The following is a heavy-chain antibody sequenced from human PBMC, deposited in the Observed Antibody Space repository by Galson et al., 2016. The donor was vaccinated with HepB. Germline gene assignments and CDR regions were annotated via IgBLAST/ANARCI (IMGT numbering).Heavy chain of an antibody. CDR1: GFMFTGHS. CDR3: VKPTRGGWYAPDAFHI. CDR2: ISSSGSST. D-gene: IGHD6-19*01. V-gene: IGHV3-64D*08. J-gene: IGHJ3*02. Sequence: SLRLSCAASGFMFTGHSMHWVRRAPGKGLQFVSVISSSGSSTHYSDSVKGRVTVSRDNSKNTLYLQMNSLRSDDTAMYYCVKPTRGGWYAPDAFHIWGQGTMVTVSS.